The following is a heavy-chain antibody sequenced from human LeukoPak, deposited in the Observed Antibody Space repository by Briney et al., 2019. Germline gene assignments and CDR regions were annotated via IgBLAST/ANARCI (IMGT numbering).Heavy chain of an antibody. J-gene: IGHJ4*02. CDR1: GGSISSGGYS. Sequence: SETLSLTCAVSGGSISSGGYSWSWIRQPPGKGLEWIGYIYHSGSTYYNPSLKSRVTISVDRSKNQFSLKLSSVTAADTAVYYCARSPSSSGFPGVDFDYWGQGTLVTVSS. V-gene: IGHV4-30-2*01. D-gene: IGHD6-19*01. CDR3: ARSPSSSGFPGVDFDY. CDR2: IYHSGST.